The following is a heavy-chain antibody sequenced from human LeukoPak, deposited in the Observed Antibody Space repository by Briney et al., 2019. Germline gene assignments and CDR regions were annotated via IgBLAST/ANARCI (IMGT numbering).Heavy chain of an antibody. CDR3: ARAPITSPFYFDY. CDR1: GFAIDEHG. D-gene: IGHD2-2*01. V-gene: IGHV3-20*04. Sequence: PGGSLRLSCTASGFAIDEHGMSWVRQVPGKGLEWVSGRSGGSTGYADPLRGRFTISRDNAKNSLYLQMDSLRAEDTALYYCARAPITSPFYFDYWGQGTLVTVSS. CDR2: RSGGST. J-gene: IGHJ4*02.